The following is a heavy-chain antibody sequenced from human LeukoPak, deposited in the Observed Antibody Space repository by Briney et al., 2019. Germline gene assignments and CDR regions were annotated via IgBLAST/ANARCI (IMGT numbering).Heavy chain of an antibody. CDR2: ISGSGDNT. Sequence: GGSLRLSCAASGFTFSSSAMNWVRQAPGKGLEWVSGISGSGDNTNYADSVKGRFTISTDNSKNTPYLQMNSLRAEDTAVYYCAKSGGINWHYFDYWGQGTLVTVSS. J-gene: IGHJ4*02. CDR3: AKSGGINWHYFDY. V-gene: IGHV3-23*01. CDR1: GFTFSSSA. D-gene: IGHD1-1*01.